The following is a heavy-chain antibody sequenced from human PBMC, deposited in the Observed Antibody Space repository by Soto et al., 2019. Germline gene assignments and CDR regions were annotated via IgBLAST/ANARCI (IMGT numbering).Heavy chain of an antibody. CDR2: ISGSGGST. CDR1: GFPFSSYA. V-gene: IGHV3-23*01. D-gene: IGHD3-16*01. CDR3: AKDFGSLPQMDV. Sequence: GGSLRLSCAASGFPFSSYAMSWVRQAPGKGLEWVSAISGSGGSTYYADSVKGRFTISRDNSKNTLYLQMNSLRAEDTAVYYGAKDFGSLPQMDVWGQGTTVTVSS. J-gene: IGHJ6*02.